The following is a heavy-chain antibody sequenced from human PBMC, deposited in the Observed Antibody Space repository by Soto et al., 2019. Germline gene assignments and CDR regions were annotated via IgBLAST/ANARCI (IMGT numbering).Heavy chain of an antibody. J-gene: IGHJ4*02. D-gene: IGHD5-12*01. V-gene: IGHV3-30*18. CDR3: AKDEKEIPIVATMAFDY. CDR2: ISYDGSNK. Sequence: QVQLVESGGGVVQPGRSLRLSCAASGFTFSSYGMHWVRQAPGKGLEWVAVISYDGSNKYYADSVKGRFTISRDNSKNTRYLQMNSLRAEDTAVYYCAKDEKEIPIVATMAFDYWGQGTLVTVSS. CDR1: GFTFSSYG.